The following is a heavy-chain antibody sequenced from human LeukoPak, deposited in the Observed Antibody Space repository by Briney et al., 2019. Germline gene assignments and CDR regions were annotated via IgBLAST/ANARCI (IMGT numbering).Heavy chain of an antibody. CDR1: GYTFTSNY. V-gene: IGHV1-46*01. Sequence: AASVKVSCKAFGYTFTSNYMHWVRQAPGQGLEWMGVISPSGGSTSYAQKFQGRVTLTRDMSTSTDYLELSSLRSEDTAVYYCARDNSVRDAAWWFNPWGQGTLVTVSS. CDR2: ISPSGGST. D-gene: IGHD5-24*01. CDR3: ARDNSVRDAAWWFNP. J-gene: IGHJ5*02.